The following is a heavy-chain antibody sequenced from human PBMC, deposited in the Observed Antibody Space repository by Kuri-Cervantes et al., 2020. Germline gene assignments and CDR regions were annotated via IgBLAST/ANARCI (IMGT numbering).Heavy chain of an antibody. V-gene: IGHV4-39*07. D-gene: IGHD3-22*01. J-gene: IGHJ5*02. Sequence: SETLSLTCTVSGGSISSSNHYWGWIRQPPGKGLEWIGSVYYSGSTNYNPSLKSRVTISVDTSKNQFSLKLSSVTAADTAVYYCAREGYYDSSGYNWFDPWGQGTLVTVSS. CDR2: VYYSGST. CDR1: GGSISSSNHY. CDR3: AREGYYDSSGYNWFDP.